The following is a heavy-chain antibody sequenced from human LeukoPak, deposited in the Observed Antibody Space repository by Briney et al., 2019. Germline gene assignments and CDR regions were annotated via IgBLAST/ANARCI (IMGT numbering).Heavy chain of an antibody. D-gene: IGHD1-26*01. V-gene: IGHV1-69*13. CDR1: GGTFTTYA. J-gene: IGHJ4*02. Sequence: SVRVSCTASGGTFTTYAISWVRQAPGQGLEWMGGIIPIFGTANYAQKLQRRDTITAEESTSTACMEMSSLRYEDTGVYYCARARNTGIVGATIDYWGQGSLVTVSS. CDR2: IIPIFGTA. CDR3: ARARNTGIVGATIDY.